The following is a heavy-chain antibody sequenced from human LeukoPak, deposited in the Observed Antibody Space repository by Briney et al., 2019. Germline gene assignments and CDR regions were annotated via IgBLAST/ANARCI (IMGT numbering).Heavy chain of an antibody. CDR3: ARVYPDSSGYYPFDY. J-gene: IGHJ4*02. Sequence: PGRSLRLSCAASGFTFSSYAMHWVRQAPGKGLEWVAVISYDGSNKYYADSVKGRFTISRDNSKNTLYLQMNSLRAEDTAVYYCARVYPDSSGYYPFDYWGQGTLVTVSS. CDR2: ISYDGSNK. CDR1: GFTFSSYA. V-gene: IGHV3-30-3*01. D-gene: IGHD3-22*01.